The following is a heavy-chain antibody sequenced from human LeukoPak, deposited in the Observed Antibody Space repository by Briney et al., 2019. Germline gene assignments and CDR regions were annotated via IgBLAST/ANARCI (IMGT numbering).Heavy chain of an antibody. CDR1: GFTFSSYW. V-gene: IGHV3-74*01. CDR3: ARENDYGDYFDY. D-gene: IGHD4-17*01. Sequence: GGSLRLSCAASGFTFSSYWMHWVRPAPGKGLVWVSRINSDGSSTSYADSVKGRFTISRDNAKNTLYLQMNSLRAEDTAVYYCARENDYGDYFDYWGQGTLVTVSS. CDR2: INSDGSST. J-gene: IGHJ4*02.